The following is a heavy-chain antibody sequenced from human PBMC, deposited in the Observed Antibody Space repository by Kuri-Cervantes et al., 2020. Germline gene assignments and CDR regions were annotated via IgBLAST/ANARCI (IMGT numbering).Heavy chain of an antibody. CDR2: IWYDGSNK. D-gene: IGHD3-16*02. CDR3: ARLGGVWGSYRFRSAFDI. Sequence: GESLKISCAASGFTFSSYGMHWVRQAPGKGLEWVAVIWYDGSNKYYAGSVKGRFTISRDNSKNTLYLQMNSLRAEDTAVYYCARLGGVWGSYRFRSAFDIWGQGTMVTVSS. J-gene: IGHJ3*02. CDR1: GFTFSSYG. V-gene: IGHV3-33*01.